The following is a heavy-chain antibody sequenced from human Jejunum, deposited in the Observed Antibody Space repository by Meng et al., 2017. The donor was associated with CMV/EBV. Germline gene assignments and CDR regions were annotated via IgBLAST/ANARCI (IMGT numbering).Heavy chain of an antibody. CDR3: ARSLGYCSDYSCWFDP. Sequence: SAYSCTSNGINWVRQAPGQGLEWVGWINTDTGKPTYAPGFTGQFVFSFDTSVSTAYLQISSLKVEDTAVYFCARSLGYCSDYSCWFDPWGQGTLVTVSS. D-gene: IGHD2-15*01. CDR2: INTDTGKP. CDR1: AYSCTSNG. J-gene: IGHJ5*02. V-gene: IGHV7-4-1*02.